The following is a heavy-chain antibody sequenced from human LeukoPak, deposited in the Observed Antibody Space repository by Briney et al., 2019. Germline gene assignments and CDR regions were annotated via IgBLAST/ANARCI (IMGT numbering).Heavy chain of an antibody. V-gene: IGHV1-18*01. CDR1: GYTFTSYG. D-gene: IGHD6-13*01. CDR2: ISAYNGNT. J-gene: IGHJ4*02. Sequence: ASVKVSCKASGYTFTSYGISWVRQAPGQGLEWMGWISAYNGNTNYAQKLQGRVTMTTDTSTSTAYMELRSLRSDDTAVYYCGSSIAAAGPFDYWGQGTLVTVSS. CDR3: GSSIAAAGPFDY.